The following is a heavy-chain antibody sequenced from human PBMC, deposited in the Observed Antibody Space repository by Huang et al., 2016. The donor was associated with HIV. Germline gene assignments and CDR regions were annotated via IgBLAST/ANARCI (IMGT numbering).Heavy chain of an antibody. V-gene: IGHV5-51*01. CDR2: ICPDDSDT. J-gene: IGHJ4*02. CDR3: ARRFSSSSGYFDY. Sequence: VQLVQSGAEVKKPGESLKISCKGSGYSFSSYWIAWVRQMPGKGLEWRGIICPDDSDTTDSPCFEGQVTISADKSIGTAYLQWSSLKASDTAMYYCARRFSSSSGYFDYWGQGSLVTVSS. CDR1: GYSFSSYW. D-gene: IGHD6-6*01.